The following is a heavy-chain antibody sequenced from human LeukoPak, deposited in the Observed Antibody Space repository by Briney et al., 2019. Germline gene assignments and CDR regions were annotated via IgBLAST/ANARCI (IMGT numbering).Heavy chain of an antibody. CDR1: GDSISTYY. V-gene: IGHV4-59*05. CDR3: ARHPTVTVIDY. D-gene: IGHD4-17*01. Sequence: PSETLSLTCTVSGDSISTYYWSWIRQPPGKGLEWIGSIYYSGSTYYNPSLKSRVTISVDTSKNQFSLKLSSVTAADTAVYYCARHPTVTVIDYWGQGTLVTVSS. J-gene: IGHJ4*02. CDR2: IYYSGST.